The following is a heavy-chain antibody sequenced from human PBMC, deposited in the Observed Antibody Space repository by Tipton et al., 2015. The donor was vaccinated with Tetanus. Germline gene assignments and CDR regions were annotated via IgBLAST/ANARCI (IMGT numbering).Heavy chain of an antibody. Sequence: VKPSQTLSLTCAISGDSVSSNSAAWNWIRQSPSRGLEWLARTYYRSRWYNDYALSVKSRITISPDTSKNQFPLQLNSVTPDDTAVYYCARDPLGDETIFDYWGQGTLVTVSS. CDR3: ARDPLGDETIFDY. D-gene: IGHD3-10*01. CDR1: GDSVSSNSAA. CDR2: TYYRSRWYN. J-gene: IGHJ4*02. V-gene: IGHV6-1*01.